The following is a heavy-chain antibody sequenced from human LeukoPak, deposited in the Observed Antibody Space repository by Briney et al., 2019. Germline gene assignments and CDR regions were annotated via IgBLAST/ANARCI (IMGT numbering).Heavy chain of an antibody. CDR3: ARYGIYDSSGYKTYYFDY. J-gene: IGHJ4*02. CDR2: IYYSGNT. Sequence: TSETLSLTCTVSGDSISTSNSYWGWIRQPPGKGLEWIGSIYYSGNTYYNASLKSRVTISVDTSKNQFSLKLSSVTAADTAVYYCARYGIYDSSGYKTYYFDYWGQGTLVTVSS. CDR1: GDSISTSNSY. V-gene: IGHV4-39*01. D-gene: IGHD3-22*01.